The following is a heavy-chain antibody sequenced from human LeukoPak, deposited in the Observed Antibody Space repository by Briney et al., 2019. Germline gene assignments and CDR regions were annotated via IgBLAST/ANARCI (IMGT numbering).Heavy chain of an antibody. D-gene: IGHD3-3*01. CDR2: IRYDGSNK. Sequence: PGGSLRLSCAASGFTFSGYGMHWVRQAPGKGLGWVAFIRYDGSNKYYADSVKGRFTISRDNSKNTLYLQMNSLRAEDTAVYYCAKDLYQLQTPYEFDYWGQGTLVTVSS. CDR1: GFTFSGYG. CDR3: AKDLYQLQTPYEFDY. J-gene: IGHJ4*02. V-gene: IGHV3-30*02.